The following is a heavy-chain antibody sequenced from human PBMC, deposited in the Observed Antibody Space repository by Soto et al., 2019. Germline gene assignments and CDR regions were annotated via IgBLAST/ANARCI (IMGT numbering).Heavy chain of an antibody. CDR2: IKQDGSEK. CDR3: ARPKYSGTSGSLDC. J-gene: IGHJ4*02. CDR1: GFTFSSYW. V-gene: IGHV3-7*03. D-gene: IGHD1-26*01. Sequence: PGGSLRLSCAASGFTFSSYWMSWVRQAPGKGLEWVANIKQDGSEKYYVDSVKGRFTISRDNAKNSLYLQMNSLRAEDTAVYYCARPKYSGTSGSLDCWGQGTLVTVSS.